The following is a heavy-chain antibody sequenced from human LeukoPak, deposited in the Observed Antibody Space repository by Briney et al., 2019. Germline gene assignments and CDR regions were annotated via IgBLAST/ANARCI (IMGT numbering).Heavy chain of an antibody. Sequence: SETLSLTCTVSGGSISSYYWSWIRQPPGKGLEWIGYIYYSGSTNYNPSLKSRVTISVDTSKNQFSLKLSSVTAADTAVYYCARDAEGAHESIAARLFDYWGQGTLVTVSS. CDR1: GGSISSYY. V-gene: IGHV4-59*01. CDR3: ARDAEGAHESIAARLFDY. CDR2: IYYSGST. D-gene: IGHD6-6*01. J-gene: IGHJ4*02.